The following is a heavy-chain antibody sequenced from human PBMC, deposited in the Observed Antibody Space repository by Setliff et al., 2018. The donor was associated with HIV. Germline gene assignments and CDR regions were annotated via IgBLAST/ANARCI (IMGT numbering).Heavy chain of an antibody. CDR2: IIPIFGTT. V-gene: IGHV1-69*13. Sequence: GASVKVSCKASGVTFSTYAISWVRQAPGQGLEWLGGIIPIFGTTIYAEKFQGRVTISADESTSTVYMELSSLRSEDTAVYYCARARITMIGDAFDIWGQGTMVTVSS. CDR1: GVTFSTYA. J-gene: IGHJ3*02. CDR3: ARARITMIGDAFDI. D-gene: IGHD3-22*01.